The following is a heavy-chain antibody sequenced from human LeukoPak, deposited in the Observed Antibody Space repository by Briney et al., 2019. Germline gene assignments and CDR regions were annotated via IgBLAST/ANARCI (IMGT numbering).Heavy chain of an antibody. J-gene: IGHJ4*02. CDR1: GGSISSSSYY. D-gene: IGHD3-10*01. Sequence: SETLSLTCTVSGGSISSSSYYWGWIRQPPGKGLEWIGSIYYSGSTYYNPSLKSRVTISVDTSKNQFSPKLSSVTAADTAVYYCARHYYGSGSYYNAFDYWGQGTLVTVSS. V-gene: IGHV4-39*01. CDR3: ARHYYGSGSYYNAFDY. CDR2: IYYSGST.